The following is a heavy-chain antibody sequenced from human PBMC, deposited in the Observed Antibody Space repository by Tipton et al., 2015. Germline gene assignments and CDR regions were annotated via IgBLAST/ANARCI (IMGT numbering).Heavy chain of an antibody. CDR2: IYYSGST. J-gene: IGHJ6*02. V-gene: IGHV4-59*07. Sequence: GLVKPSDTLSLTCTVSGGSISSYYWSWIRQPPGKGLEWIGYIYYSGSTNYNPSLKSRVTISVDTSKNQFSLKLSSVTAADTAVYYCARGHYVSRMDVWGQGTTVTVSS. CDR3: ARGHYVSRMDV. CDR1: GGSISSYY. D-gene: IGHD3-10*01.